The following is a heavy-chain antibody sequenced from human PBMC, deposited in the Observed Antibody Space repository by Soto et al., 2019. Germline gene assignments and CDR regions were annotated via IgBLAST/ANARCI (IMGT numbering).Heavy chain of an antibody. CDR2: VYYNENT. J-gene: IGHJ4*02. CDR1: GCSISTYY. Sequence: SETLSLTCTVSGCSISTYYWSWIRQPPGKELEWIGYVYYNENTDYNPSLQSRVTIAVDTSKNHFSLKLTSVTAADTAVYYCARVQSSDYDRAFDCWGQGTLVTVSS. CDR3: ARVQSSDYDRAFDC. D-gene: IGHD3-16*01. V-gene: IGHV4-59*08.